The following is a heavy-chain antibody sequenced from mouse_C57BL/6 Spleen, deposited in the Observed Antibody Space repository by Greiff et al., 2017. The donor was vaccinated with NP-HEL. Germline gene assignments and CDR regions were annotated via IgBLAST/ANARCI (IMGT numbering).Heavy chain of an antibody. J-gene: IGHJ2*01. D-gene: IGHD2-12*01. CDR2: IDPSDSET. CDR1: GYTFTSYW. Sequence: QVQLQQPGAELVRPGSSVKLSCKASGYTFTSYWMQWVKQRPIQGLEWIGNIDPSDSETHYNQKFKDKATLTVDKSSSTAYMQLSSLTSEDSAVYYCARDSERLDYWGQGTTLTVSS. CDR3: ARDSERLDY. V-gene: IGHV1-52*01.